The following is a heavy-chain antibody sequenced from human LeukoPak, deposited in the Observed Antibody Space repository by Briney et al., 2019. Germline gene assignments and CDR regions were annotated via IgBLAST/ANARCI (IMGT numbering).Heavy chain of an antibody. V-gene: IGHV3-30*04. CDR2: ISSDGNKK. Sequence: GGSLRLSCAASGFTFSSYAMSWVRQAPGKGLEWVAVISSDGNKKDYADSVKGRLTISRDNSKNTLYLQMNSLKIEDTALYYCARGAHKRDDYGGFFDYWGQGTLVTVSS. J-gene: IGHJ4*02. CDR1: GFTFSSYA. CDR3: ARGAHKRDDYGGFFDY. D-gene: IGHD4-23*01.